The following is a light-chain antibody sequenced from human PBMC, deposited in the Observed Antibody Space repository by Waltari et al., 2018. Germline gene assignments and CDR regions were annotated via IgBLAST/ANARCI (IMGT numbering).Light chain of an antibody. V-gene: IGKV3-20*01. CDR1: QSVSRS. CDR3: QHYVTLPAT. CDR2: GTS. J-gene: IGKJ1*01. Sequence: EIVLTQSPGTMSLSPGERATLSCRASQSVSRSLAWYQQKPGQAPRLLIFGTSSRANGIPDRFSGSGSGTDFSLTISRLEPEDFAVYYCQHYVTLPATFGQGTKVEVK.